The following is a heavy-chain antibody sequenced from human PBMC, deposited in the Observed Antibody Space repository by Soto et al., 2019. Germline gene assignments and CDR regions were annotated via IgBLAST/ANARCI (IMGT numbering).Heavy chain of an antibody. D-gene: IGHD5-12*01. J-gene: IGHJ5*02. CDR3: ARDFLDSSDYATSWFDP. CDR2: IHHTGNA. CDR1: GDSISNSRFY. V-gene: IGHV4-39*01. Sequence: SETLSLTCSVSGDSISNSRFYWAWIRQPPGEGLEWIGSIHHTGNAYYNPSLKSRVTISVDTSKNQFSLKLTSVTAADAALYYCARDFLDSSDYATSWFDPWGQGTLVTVAS.